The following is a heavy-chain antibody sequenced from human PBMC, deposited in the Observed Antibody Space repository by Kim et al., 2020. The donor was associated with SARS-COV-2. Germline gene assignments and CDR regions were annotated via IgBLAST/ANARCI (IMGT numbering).Heavy chain of an antibody. D-gene: IGHD4-17*01. J-gene: IGHJ4*02. V-gene: IGHV4-39*01. CDR3: ARRGDYGDYVPPFDC. Sequence: PSLKSRVTISVDTSKNQFSLKLSSVTAADTAVYYCARRGDYGDYVPPFDCWGQGTLVTVSS.